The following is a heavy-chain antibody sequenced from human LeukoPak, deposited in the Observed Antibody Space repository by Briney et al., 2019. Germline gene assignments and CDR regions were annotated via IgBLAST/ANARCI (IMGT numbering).Heavy chain of an antibody. CDR3: ARVQGLDFRWYFDL. V-gene: IGHV3-13*01. J-gene: IGHJ2*01. Sequence: GGSLRLSCAASGFTFSSYDMHWVRQATGRGLEWVSAIGTAGDTYYPGSMKGRFTISRENAKNSLYLQMNSLRAGDTAVYYCARVQGLDFRWYFDLWGRGTLVTVSS. CDR1: GFTFSSYD. CDR2: IGTAGDT.